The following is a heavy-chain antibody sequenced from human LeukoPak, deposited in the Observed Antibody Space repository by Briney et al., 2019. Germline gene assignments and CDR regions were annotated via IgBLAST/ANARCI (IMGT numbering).Heavy chain of an antibody. D-gene: IGHD3-10*01. V-gene: IGHV4-34*01. CDR2: INHSGST. CDR1: GGSFSGYY. Sequence: KPSETLSLTCAVYGGSFSGYYWSWIRQPPGKGLEWIGEINHSGSTNYNPSLKSRVTISVDTSTNQFSLKLSSVTAADTAVYYCARGLRSITMVRGVPRYWYFDLWGRGTLVTVSS. CDR3: ARGLRSITMVRGVPRYWYFDL. J-gene: IGHJ2*01.